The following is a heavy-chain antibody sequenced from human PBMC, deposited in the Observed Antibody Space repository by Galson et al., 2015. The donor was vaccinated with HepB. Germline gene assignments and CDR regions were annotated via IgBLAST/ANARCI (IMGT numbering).Heavy chain of an antibody. CDR3: AKGSLIRPVYDSRSYLTGADALDI. CDR1: GITFTSYD. V-gene: IGHV3-23*01. D-gene: IGHD3-22*01. Sequence: SLRLSCAASGITFTSYDFSWVRQAPGKGLEWVSSINNSGGRTYYADSVEGRFTISRDSSKNTLFLQMNSLRAEDTAVYYCAKGSLIRPVYDSRSYLTGADALDIWGQGTMVTVSS. J-gene: IGHJ3*02. CDR2: INNSGGRT.